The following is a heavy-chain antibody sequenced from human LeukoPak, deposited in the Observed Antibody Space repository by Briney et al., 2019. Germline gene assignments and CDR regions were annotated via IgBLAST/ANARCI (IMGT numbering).Heavy chain of an antibody. J-gene: IGHJ4*02. Sequence: SETLSLTCTVSGGSISSSSYYWGWIRQPPGKGLEWIGSIYYSGSTYYNPSLKSRVTISVDTSKNQFSLKLSSVTAADTAVYYCASRGTLVRGVTSDDSWGQGILVTVSS. D-gene: IGHD3-10*01. V-gene: IGHV4-39*07. CDR1: GGSISSSSYY. CDR3: ASRGTLVRGVTSDDS. CDR2: IYYSGST.